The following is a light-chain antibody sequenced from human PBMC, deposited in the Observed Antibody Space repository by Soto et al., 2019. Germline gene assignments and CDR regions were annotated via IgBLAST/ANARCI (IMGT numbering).Light chain of an antibody. CDR2: EAT. V-gene: IGLV2-23*01. CDR3: CSYAGSSTWV. Sequence: QSVLTQPASVSGSPGQSVAISCTGASSDVGSYNLVSWYQLHPGKAPKLMIYEATKRPSGVSDRFSGSKSGNTASLTISGLQAEDEADYYCCSYAGSSTWVFGGGTKLTVL. CDR1: SSDVGSYNL. J-gene: IGLJ3*02.